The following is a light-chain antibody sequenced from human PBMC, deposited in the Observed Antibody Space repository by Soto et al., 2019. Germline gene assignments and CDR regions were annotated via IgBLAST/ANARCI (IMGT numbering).Light chain of an antibody. CDR3: QQYGSSRFT. CDR2: GAS. J-gene: IGKJ3*01. Sequence: EIVLTQSPGTLSLSPGERATLSCRASQSVSSSYLAGYQQKPGQAPRLLIYGASSRATGIPDRFSGSGAGTDVTLTISRLEPEDLAVYYCQQYGSSRFTFGPGTKVDIK. CDR1: QSVSSSY. V-gene: IGKV3-20*01.